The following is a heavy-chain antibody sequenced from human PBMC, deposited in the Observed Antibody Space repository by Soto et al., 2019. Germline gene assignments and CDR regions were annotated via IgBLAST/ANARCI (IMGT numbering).Heavy chain of an antibody. Sequence: QVHLVQSGAEVKKPGDSVKVSCKGSGYAFTTYCITWVRQAPGQGLEWMGWISAHNGNTNYANNLQGRVTVTRDTSTSTAYMELRRLRSDETAVYYCARGRYGDYWGQGALVTVSS. CDR2: ISAHNGNT. J-gene: IGHJ4*02. CDR1: GYAFTTYC. D-gene: IGHD1-1*01. CDR3: ARGRYGDY. V-gene: IGHV1-18*01.